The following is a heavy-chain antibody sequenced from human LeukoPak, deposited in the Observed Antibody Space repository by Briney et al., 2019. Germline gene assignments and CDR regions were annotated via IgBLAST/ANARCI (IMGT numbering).Heavy chain of an antibody. Sequence: PGGSLRLSCAASGFTFSSYSMNWVRQAPGKGLEWVPSISSSSSYIYYADSVKGRFTISRDNAKNSLYLQMNSLRAEDTAVYYCARVELWFGEKYFDYWGQGTLVTVSS. CDR2: ISSSSSYI. J-gene: IGHJ4*02. D-gene: IGHD3-10*01. CDR3: ARVELWFGEKYFDY. CDR1: GFTFSSYS. V-gene: IGHV3-21*01.